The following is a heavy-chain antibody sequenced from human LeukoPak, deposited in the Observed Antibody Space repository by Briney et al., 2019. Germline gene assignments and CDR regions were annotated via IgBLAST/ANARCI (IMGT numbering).Heavy chain of an antibody. CDR2: ISGSGGST. D-gene: IGHD5-12*01. J-gene: IGHJ6*02. Sequence: PGRSLRLSCAASGFTFSSYAMHWVRQAPGKGLEWVSAISGSGGSTYYADSVKGRFTISRDNSKNTLYLQMNSLRAEDTAVYYCAKLPTKDYYYYGMDVWGQGTTVTVSS. CDR3: AKLPTKDYYYYGMDV. CDR1: GFTFSSYA. V-gene: IGHV3-23*01.